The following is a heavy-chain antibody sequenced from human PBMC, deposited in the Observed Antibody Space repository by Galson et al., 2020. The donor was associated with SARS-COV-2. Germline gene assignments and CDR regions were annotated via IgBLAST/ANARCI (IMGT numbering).Heavy chain of an antibody. CDR3: ARLFDY. V-gene: IGHV4-38-2*01. Sequence: ETLSLTCAVSDYSIDSSYYWGWIRQPPGKGLEWIGHIYYNGNTYYNPSLKSRVTVSVDTSKNEFSLKVISVTAADTAVYYCARLFDYWGQGRLVTVSS. CDR2: IYYNGNT. CDR1: DYSIDSSYY. J-gene: IGHJ4*02.